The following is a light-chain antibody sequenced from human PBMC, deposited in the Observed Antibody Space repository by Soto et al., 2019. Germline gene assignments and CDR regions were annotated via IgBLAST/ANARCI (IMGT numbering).Light chain of an antibody. CDR1: QSVSSY. CDR3: QQRSNWPRGT. J-gene: IGKJ1*01. CDR2: DAS. V-gene: IGKV3-11*01. Sequence: IVLTQYPANLSLSPGERATLSCRASQSVSSYLAWYQQKPGQAPSLLLYDASNRATGIPARFSGSGSGTDFSLPISSLEPADFAVYYCQQRSNWPRGTFGQGTKVDIK.